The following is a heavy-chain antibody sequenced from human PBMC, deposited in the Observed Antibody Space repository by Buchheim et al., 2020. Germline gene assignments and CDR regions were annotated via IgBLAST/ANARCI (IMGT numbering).Heavy chain of an antibody. J-gene: IGHJ2*01. CDR1: GGSISSSNW. Sequence: QVQLQESGPGLVKPSGTLSLTCAVSGGSISSSNWWSWVRQPPGKGLEWIGEIYHSGSTKYNPSLKSRVTISVDKSKNHFFLKLSSVTAADTAVYYCARDRPCSGGSCYSSRWYFDLWGRGT. CDR3: ARDRPCSGGSCYSSRWYFDL. D-gene: IGHD2-15*01. CDR2: IYHSGST. V-gene: IGHV4-4*02.